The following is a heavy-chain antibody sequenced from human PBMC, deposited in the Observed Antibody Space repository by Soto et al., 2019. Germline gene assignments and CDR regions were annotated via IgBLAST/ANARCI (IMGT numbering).Heavy chain of an antibody. V-gene: IGHV4-30-4*01. CDR1: GDSITSGDNY. J-gene: IGHJ4*02. CDR3: ARGGGFDS. Sequence: QLQESGPGLVKPSQTLSLTCTVSGDSITSGDNYWGWIRQPPGKGLEWIGYIYYSGRSYYTPSLKSRVTMSVDTSKNQFSLTLTSVTAADTAVYYCARGGGFDSWGRGSLVTVSS. D-gene: IGHD3-16*01. CDR2: IYYSGRS.